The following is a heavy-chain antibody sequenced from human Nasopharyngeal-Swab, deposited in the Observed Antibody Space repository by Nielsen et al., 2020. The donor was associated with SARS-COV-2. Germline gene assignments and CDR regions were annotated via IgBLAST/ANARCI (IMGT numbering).Heavy chain of an antibody. V-gene: IGHV3-30-3*01. CDR3: ASPYSGSYLDAFDI. CDR1: GFTFSSYA. Sequence: GESLKISCAASGFTFSSYAMHWVRQAPGKGLEWVAVISYDGSNKYYADSVKGRFTISRDNSKNTLYLQMNSLRAEDTAVYYCASPYSGSYLDAFDIWSQGTMVTVSS. D-gene: IGHD1-26*01. J-gene: IGHJ3*02. CDR2: ISYDGSNK.